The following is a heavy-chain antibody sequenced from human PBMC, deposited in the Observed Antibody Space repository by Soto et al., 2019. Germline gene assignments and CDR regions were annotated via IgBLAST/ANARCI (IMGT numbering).Heavy chain of an antibody. Sequence: QMQLVQSGAEVKKTGSSVKVSCKASGYTFTYRYLHWVRQAPGQALEWMGWITPLNGNTDYAQKFQDRVTITRDMSMSTAYMELSSLRSEDTAMYYCAVIAVADDDFDIWGQGTMVTVSS. CDR3: AVIAVADDDFDI. V-gene: IGHV1-45*01. CDR2: ITPLNGNT. CDR1: GYTFTYRY. J-gene: IGHJ3*02. D-gene: IGHD6-19*01.